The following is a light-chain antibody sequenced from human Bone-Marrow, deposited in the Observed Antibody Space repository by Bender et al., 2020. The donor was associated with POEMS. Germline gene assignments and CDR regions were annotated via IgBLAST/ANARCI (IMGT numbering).Light chain of an antibody. V-gene: IGLV1-36*01. CDR2: YDD. CDR3: ATWDDKLNAVI. CDR1: SSNIGQNA. J-gene: IGLJ2*01. Sequence: QSVLTQPPSVSGGPRQRVTISCSGSSSNIGQNAVNWYQHVPVGPPHVLIYYDDLVSSGVSDRFSGSKSGTSASLSISELQSDDEASYYCATWDDKLNAVIFGGGTQLTV.